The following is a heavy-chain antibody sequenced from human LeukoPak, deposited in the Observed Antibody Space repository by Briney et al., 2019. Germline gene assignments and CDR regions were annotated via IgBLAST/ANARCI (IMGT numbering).Heavy chain of an antibody. Sequence: GGSLRLSCAASGFTFSSYWMSWVRQAPGKGLEWAANIKQDGSEKYYVDSVKGRFTISRDNAKNSLYLQMNSLRAEDTAVYYCARGPVDTAMVNLDYWGQGTLVTVSS. J-gene: IGHJ4*02. CDR2: IKQDGSEK. D-gene: IGHD5-18*01. CDR3: ARGPVDTAMVNLDY. CDR1: GFTFSSYW. V-gene: IGHV3-7*01.